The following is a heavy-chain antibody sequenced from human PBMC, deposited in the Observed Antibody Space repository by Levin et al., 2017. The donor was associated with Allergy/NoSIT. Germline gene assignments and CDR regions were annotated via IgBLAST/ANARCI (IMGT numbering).Heavy chain of an antibody. D-gene: IGHD5-12*01. CDR1: GFTFSSYG. Sequence: GGSLRLSCAASGFTFSSYGMHWVRQAPGKGLEWVAVIWYDGSNKYYADSVKGRFTISRDNSKNTLYLQMNSLRAEDTAVYYCARAKEVVATDYWYFDLWGRGTLVTVSS. V-gene: IGHV3-33*01. CDR3: ARAKEVVATDYWYFDL. J-gene: IGHJ2*01. CDR2: IWYDGSNK.